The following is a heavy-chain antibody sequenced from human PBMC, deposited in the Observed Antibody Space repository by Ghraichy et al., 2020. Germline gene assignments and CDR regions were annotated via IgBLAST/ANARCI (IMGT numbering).Heavy chain of an antibody. CDR2: ISYSGTT. Sequence: SETLSLTCTVSGGSISSSNYYWAWIRQPPGKGLEWIGSISYSGTTYYNPSLESRVTISADTSNNHFTLKLSSVTAADSALYYCARELEHEGEGWFDPWGQATLVTVSS. CDR3: ARELEHEGEGWFDP. CDR1: GGSISSSNYY. D-gene: IGHD3-3*01. V-gene: IGHV4-39*02. J-gene: IGHJ5*02.